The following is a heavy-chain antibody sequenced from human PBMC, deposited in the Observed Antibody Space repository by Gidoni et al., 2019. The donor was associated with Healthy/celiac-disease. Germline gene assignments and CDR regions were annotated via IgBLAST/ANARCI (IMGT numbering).Heavy chain of an antibody. Sequence: QVQLVESGGGVVQPGRSLRLSCAASGFTFSSYGMHWVRQAPGKGLGWGAVIWYDGSNKYYADSVKGRFTISRDNSKNTLYLQMNSLRAEDTAVYYCARDQRGYYDSSGYYDYWGQGTLVTVSS. V-gene: IGHV3-33*01. CDR3: ARDQRGYYDSSGYYDY. CDR1: GFTFSSYG. CDR2: IWYDGSNK. D-gene: IGHD3-22*01. J-gene: IGHJ4*02.